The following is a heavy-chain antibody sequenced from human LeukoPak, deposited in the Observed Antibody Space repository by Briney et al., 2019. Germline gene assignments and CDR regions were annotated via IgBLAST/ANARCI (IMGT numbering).Heavy chain of an antibody. CDR1: GGSISSSNYY. Sequence: PSETLSLTCTVSGGSISSSNYYWGWIRQPPGKGLVWIGSIYYSGSTYYNPSLKSRVTISVDTSKNQFSLKLSSVTAADTAVYYCARQLVVVVPAEFDYWGQGTLVTVSS. J-gene: IGHJ4*02. CDR3: ARQLVVVVPAEFDY. CDR2: IYYSGST. V-gene: IGHV4-39*01. D-gene: IGHD2-2*01.